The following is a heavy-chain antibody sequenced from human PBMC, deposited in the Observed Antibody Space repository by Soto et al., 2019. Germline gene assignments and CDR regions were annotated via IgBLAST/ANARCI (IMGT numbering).Heavy chain of an antibody. D-gene: IGHD1-26*01. Sequence: SVKVSCKASGGTFSSYAIRWVRQAPGQGLEWMVGIIPIFGTANYAQKFQGRVTITADKSTSTAYMELSSLRSEDTAVYYCASFLAGAPNAFDIWGQGTMVTVS. V-gene: IGHV1-69*06. J-gene: IGHJ3*02. CDR2: IIPIFGTA. CDR3: ASFLAGAPNAFDI. CDR1: GGTFSSYA.